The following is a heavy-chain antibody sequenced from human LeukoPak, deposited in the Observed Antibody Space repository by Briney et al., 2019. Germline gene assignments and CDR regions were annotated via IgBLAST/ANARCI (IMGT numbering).Heavy chain of an antibody. CDR1: GGSISSYY. V-gene: IGHV4-59*01. J-gene: IGHJ3*02. Sequence: SETLSLTCTVSGGSISSYYWSWIRQPPGKGLEWIGYIYYSGSTNYNPSLKSRVTISVDTSKNQFSLKLSSVTAADTAVYYCARDREQQLVRFYNAFDIWGQGTMVTVSS. CDR2: IYYSGST. CDR3: ARDREQQLVRFYNAFDI. D-gene: IGHD6-13*01.